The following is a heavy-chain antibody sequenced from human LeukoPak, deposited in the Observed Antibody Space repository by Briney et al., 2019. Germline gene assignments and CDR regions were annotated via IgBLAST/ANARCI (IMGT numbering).Heavy chain of an antibody. CDR2: IYYSGST. J-gene: IGHJ4*02. CDR3: ARALYSMTTVTTEYWFDY. CDR1: GGSIINYY. V-gene: IGHV4-59*08. Sequence: SETLSLTCTVSGGSIINYYWSWIRQPPGKGLEWIGYIYYSGSTYYNPSLQSRVIISVDTSKNQFSLELTSVTAADTAVYYCARALYSMTTVTTEYWFDYWGQGTLVTVSS. D-gene: IGHD4-17*01.